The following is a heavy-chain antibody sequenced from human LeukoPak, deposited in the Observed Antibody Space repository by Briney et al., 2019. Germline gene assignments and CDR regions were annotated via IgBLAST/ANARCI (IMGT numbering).Heavy chain of an antibody. CDR1: GFAFSSFA. D-gene: IGHD5-12*01. V-gene: IGHV3-48*03. CDR2: ISSSGSGI. Sequence: PGGSLRLSCAASGFAFSSFAMSWVRQAPGKGLEWVSYISSSGSGIYYADSVKGRFTISRDNAKNSLYLQMNSLRAEDTAVYYCVRGGRYSAYESFDCWGQGTLVTVSS. J-gene: IGHJ4*02. CDR3: VRGGRYSAYESFDC.